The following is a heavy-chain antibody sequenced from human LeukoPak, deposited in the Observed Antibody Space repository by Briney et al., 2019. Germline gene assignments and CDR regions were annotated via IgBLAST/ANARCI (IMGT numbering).Heavy chain of an antibody. V-gene: IGHV5-51*01. CDR2: IYPADSDT. Sequence: GESLKISCKGSGYSFTNQWIGWVRQMPGKGLEWMGIIYPADSDTRYRPSFQGQVTISVDKSITTAYLQWSSLKASDTAVYYCAVPGYCSGGSCYEKLLFDFDYWGQGTLVTVSS. D-gene: IGHD2-15*01. J-gene: IGHJ4*02. CDR3: AVPGYCSGGSCYEKLLFDFDY. CDR1: GYSFTNQW.